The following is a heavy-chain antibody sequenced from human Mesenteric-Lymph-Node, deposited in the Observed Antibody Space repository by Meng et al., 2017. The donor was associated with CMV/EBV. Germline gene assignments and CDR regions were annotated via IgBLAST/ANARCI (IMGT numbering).Heavy chain of an antibody. D-gene: IGHD6-6*01. CDR1: GYTFTAYC. CDR3: ARGAHQYSSSSVRLDY. V-gene: IGHV1-69*05. CDR2: IIPIFGTA. Sequence: SVKVSCKGSGYTFTAYCVHWVRQTPGQGLEWMGGIIPIFGTANYAQKFQGRVTITTDESTSTAYMELSSLRSEDTAVYYCARGAHQYSSSSVRLDYWGQGTLVTVSS. J-gene: IGHJ4*02.